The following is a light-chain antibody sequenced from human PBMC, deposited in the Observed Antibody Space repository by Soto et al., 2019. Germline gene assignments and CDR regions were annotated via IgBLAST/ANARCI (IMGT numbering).Light chain of an antibody. CDR1: QSVSTK. J-gene: IGKJ5*01. CDR2: GAS. CDR3: QQYNSWPAEIT. Sequence: ETVMTQSPATLSVSPGERATLSCRASQSVSTKVAWYQQKPGQAPRLLIYGASSRATGIPARFSGSGSGTEFTLTISSLQSEDSAVYYCQQYNSWPAEITFGQGTRLEIK. V-gene: IGKV3D-15*01.